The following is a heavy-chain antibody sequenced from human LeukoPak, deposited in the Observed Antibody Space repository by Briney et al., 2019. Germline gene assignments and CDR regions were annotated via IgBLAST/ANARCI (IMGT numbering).Heavy chain of an antibody. CDR3: ARSGRVGATRFDY. CDR1: GYTFTSYY. J-gene: IGHJ4*02. D-gene: IGHD1-26*01. V-gene: IGHV1-2*02. Sequence: ASVKVSCKASGYTFTSYYMHWVRQAPGQGLEWMGWINPNSGGTNYAQKFQGRVTMTRGTSISTAYMELSRLRSDDTAVYYCARSGRVGATRFDYWGQGTLVTVSS. CDR2: INPNSGGT.